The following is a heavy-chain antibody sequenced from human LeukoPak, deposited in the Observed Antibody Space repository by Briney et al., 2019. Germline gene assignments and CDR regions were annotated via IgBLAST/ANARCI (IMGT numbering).Heavy chain of an antibody. CDR3: ARAGGYCGRISCPYYFDY. CDR1: GYTFTSCD. V-gene: IGHV1-8*01. J-gene: IGHJ4*02. D-gene: IGHD2-15*01. Sequence: ASVKVSCKASGYTFTSCDINWVRRATGQGLEWMGWMNPNSGNTGYAQKFQGRVTMTRNTSISTAYMELSSLRSEDTAVYYCARAGGYCGRISCPYYFDYWGQGSLVAVSS. CDR2: MNPNSGNT.